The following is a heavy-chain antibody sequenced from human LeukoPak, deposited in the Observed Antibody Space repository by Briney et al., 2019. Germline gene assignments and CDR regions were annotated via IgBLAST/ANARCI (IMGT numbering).Heavy chain of an antibody. CDR3: ARDARDYDILTGYYLATVSGQGQAYYYYGMDV. CDR1: GGSISSSSYY. J-gene: IGHJ6*02. Sequence: SETLSLTCTVSGGSISSSSYYWGWIRQPPGKGLEWIGSIYYSGSTYYNPSLKSRVTISVDTSKNQFSLKLSSVTAADTAVYYCARDARDYDILTGYYLATVSGQGQAYYYYGMDVWGQGTTVTVSS. D-gene: IGHD3-9*01. V-gene: IGHV4-39*07. CDR2: IYYSGST.